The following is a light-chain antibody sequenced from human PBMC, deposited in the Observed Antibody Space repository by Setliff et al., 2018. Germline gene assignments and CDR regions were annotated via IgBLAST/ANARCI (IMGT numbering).Light chain of an antibody. CDR1: SSDVGVHNY. Sequence: QSALTQPASVPGSPGQSITISCTETSSDVGVHNYVSWYQQHPAKAPKLMIYDVSNRPSGVSNRFSGSKSGNTASLTISGLQAEDEADYYCCSYAGSYTFFYVCGTGTKVTVL. CDR2: DVS. V-gene: IGLV2-23*02. J-gene: IGLJ1*01. CDR3: CSYAGSYTFFYV.